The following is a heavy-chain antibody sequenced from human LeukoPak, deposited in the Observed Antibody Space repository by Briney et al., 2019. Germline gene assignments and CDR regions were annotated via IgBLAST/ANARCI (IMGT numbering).Heavy chain of an antibody. D-gene: IGHD4-23*01. V-gene: IGHV1-69*05. Sequence: SVKVSCKASGGTFSSYAISWVRQAPGQGLEWMGGIIPIFGTANYAQKFQGRVTITTDESTSTAYMELSSLRSEDTAVYYCARESDYGGNPSDYYYYYYMDVWGKGTTVTVSS. CDR1: GGTFSSYA. J-gene: IGHJ6*03. CDR3: ARESDYGGNPSDYYYYYYMDV. CDR2: IIPIFGTA.